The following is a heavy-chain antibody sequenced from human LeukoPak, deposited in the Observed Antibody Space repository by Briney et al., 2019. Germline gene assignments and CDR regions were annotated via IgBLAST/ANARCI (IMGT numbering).Heavy chain of an antibody. V-gene: IGHV4-59*12. CDR1: GGSISSYY. D-gene: IGHD2-2*02. CDR3: ARGRYCSSTSCYKYAFDI. Sequence: SETLSLTCTVSGGSISSYYWSWIRQPPGKGLEWIGYMSYSGITNYNPSLKSRVIISLDTSKKQFSLKLSSVTAADTAVYYCARGRYCSSTSCYKYAFDIWGQGTMVTVSS. CDR2: MSYSGIT. J-gene: IGHJ3*02.